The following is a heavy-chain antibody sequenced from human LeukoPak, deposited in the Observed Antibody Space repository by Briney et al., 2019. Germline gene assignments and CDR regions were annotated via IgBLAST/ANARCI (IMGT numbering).Heavy chain of an antibody. Sequence: SQTLSLTCTVSGGSISSGDYYWSWIRQPPGKGLEWIGYIYYSGSTYYNPSLKSRVTISVDASKNQFSLKLSSVTAADTAVYYCASSYSGNYLFDYWGQGTLVTVSS. CDR3: ASSYSGNYLFDY. D-gene: IGHD1-26*01. CDR1: GGSISSGDYY. CDR2: IYYSGST. V-gene: IGHV4-30-4*08. J-gene: IGHJ4*02.